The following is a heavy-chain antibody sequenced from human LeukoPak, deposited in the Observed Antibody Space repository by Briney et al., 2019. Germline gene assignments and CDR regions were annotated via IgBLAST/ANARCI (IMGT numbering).Heavy chain of an antibody. CDR1: GGSFSGYY. Sequence: SETLSLTCAVYGGSFSGYYWGWIRQPPGKGLELIGEINHSGSTNYNPSLKSRVTISVDTSKNQFSLKLSSVTAADTAVYYCARGPPTAFSWFDPWGQGTLVTVSS. CDR2: INHSGST. V-gene: IGHV4-34*01. J-gene: IGHJ5*02. D-gene: IGHD2-21*02. CDR3: ARGPPTAFSWFDP.